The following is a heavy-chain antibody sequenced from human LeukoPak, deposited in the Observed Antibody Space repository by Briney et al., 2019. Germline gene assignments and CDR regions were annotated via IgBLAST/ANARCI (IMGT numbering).Heavy chain of an antibody. V-gene: IGHV3-7*01. J-gene: IGHJ4*02. CDR3: ARDITMVRGAYDY. CDR1: GFSFNNYW. Sequence: GGSLRLSCAVSGFSFNNYWMSWVRQAPGKGLEWVANIKQDGSEKYYVDSVKGRFTISRDNAKNSLYLQMNSLRAEDTAVYSCARDITMVRGAYDYWGQGTLVTVSS. D-gene: IGHD3-10*01. CDR2: IKQDGSEK.